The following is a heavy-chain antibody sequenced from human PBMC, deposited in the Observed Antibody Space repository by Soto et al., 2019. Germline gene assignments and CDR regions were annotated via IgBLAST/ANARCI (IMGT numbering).Heavy chain of an antibody. D-gene: IGHD3-22*01. Sequence: VGSLRLSCAASGFSFSGSSMNWVRQAPGKGPEWVSAISSDGSYIKYADSVKGRFTISRDNAKSSLYLQMNSLRVDDTAVYYCASSSSWYYFYWGQGTLVT. V-gene: IGHV3-21*01. J-gene: IGHJ4*02. CDR1: GFSFSGSS. CDR2: ISSDGSYI. CDR3: ASSSSWYYFY.